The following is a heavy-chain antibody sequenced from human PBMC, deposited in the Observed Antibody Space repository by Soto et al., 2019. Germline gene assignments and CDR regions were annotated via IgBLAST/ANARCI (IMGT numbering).Heavy chain of an antibody. J-gene: IGHJ4*02. V-gene: IGHV3-74*01. D-gene: IGHD3-16*01. CDR3: AALGEQLSYEYN. Sequence: EVQLVQSGGGLIQPGGSLRLSCAASGLTLSNYWMHWVRQAPGKGLVWVSRVNGDGSITNYAASVRGRFTVIKDNASNTLYLQMNKMKHEDTGVNYCAALGEQLSYEYNWGQGARGTVS. CDR1: GLTLSNYW. CDR2: VNGDGSIT.